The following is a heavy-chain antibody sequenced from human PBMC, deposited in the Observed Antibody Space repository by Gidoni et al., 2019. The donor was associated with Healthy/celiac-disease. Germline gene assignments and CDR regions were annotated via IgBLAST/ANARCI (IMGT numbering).Heavy chain of an antibody. CDR3: ARSQRRYYYDSSGYRTYYFDY. D-gene: IGHD3-22*01. CDR1: GGSFSGYY. CDR2: INHSGST. Sequence: QVQLQQWGAGLLKPSATLSLTCAVYGGSFSGYYWRWIRQPPGKGLEWIGEINHSGSTNYNPSLKSRVTISVDTSKNQFSLKLSSVTAADTAVYYCARSQRRYYYDSSGYRTYYFDYWGQGTLVTVSS. V-gene: IGHV4-34*01. J-gene: IGHJ4*02.